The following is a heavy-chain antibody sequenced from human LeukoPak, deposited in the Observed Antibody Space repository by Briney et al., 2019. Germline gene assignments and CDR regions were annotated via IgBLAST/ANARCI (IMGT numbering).Heavy chain of an antibody. CDR2: ISSSSSYI. J-gene: IGHJ5*02. V-gene: IGHV3-21*01. CDR1: AFTFSSYS. CDR3: AREDYYDFWSGANWFDP. D-gene: IGHD3-3*01. Sequence: PGGSLRFSCAASAFTFSSYSMNWVRQAQGKGLEWVSSISSSSSYIYYADSVKGPFTTSRDTAKHSLYLQMNSLRAEDTAVYYCAREDYYDFWSGANWFDPWGQGSLVTVSS.